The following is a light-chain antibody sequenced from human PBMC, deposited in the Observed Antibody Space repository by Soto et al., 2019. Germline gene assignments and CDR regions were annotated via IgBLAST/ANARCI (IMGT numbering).Light chain of an antibody. CDR2: GAS. CDR1: QSVSSN. J-gene: IGKJ4*01. V-gene: IGKV3-20*01. Sequence: EIVITQSPATLSLSPVERATLACRASQSVSSNVAWYQQIRGQTPRLLIYGASTRATGIPVRFSGSGSGTDFTLTISRLEPEDFAVYYCQQYGTSPPLTFGGGTKVDIK. CDR3: QQYGTSPPLT.